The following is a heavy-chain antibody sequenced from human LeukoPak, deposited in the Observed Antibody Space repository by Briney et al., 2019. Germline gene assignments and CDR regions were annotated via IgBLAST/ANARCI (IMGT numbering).Heavy chain of an antibody. Sequence: PSETLSLTCSVSGDSVSSGNYLWGWIRQPPGKGLEWIGNINYLGSTAYNPSLKSRVTMSVDTSKNQFSLKMTSVTAADTAVYYCARLSKGRYFDYIFDYWGQGTLVTVSS. J-gene: IGHJ4*02. CDR1: GDSVSSGNYL. V-gene: IGHV4-39*01. CDR2: INYLGST. D-gene: IGHD3-9*01. CDR3: ARLSKGRYFDYIFDY.